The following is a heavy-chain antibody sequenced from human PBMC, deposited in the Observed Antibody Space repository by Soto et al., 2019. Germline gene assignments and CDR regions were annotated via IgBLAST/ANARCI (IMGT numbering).Heavy chain of an antibody. Sequence: QVQLVQSGAEVKKPGSSVKVSCKASGGTFSSYAISWVRQAPGQGLEWMGGIIPIFGTANYTQKFQGRVTINADESTSTAYLERSSRRSEDTAVYYCARATVIAAAVYYYYGMDVWGQGTTVTVSS. CDR3: ARATVIAAAVYYYYGMDV. V-gene: IGHV1-69*01. CDR2: IIPIFGTA. J-gene: IGHJ6*02. CDR1: GGTFSSYA. D-gene: IGHD6-13*01.